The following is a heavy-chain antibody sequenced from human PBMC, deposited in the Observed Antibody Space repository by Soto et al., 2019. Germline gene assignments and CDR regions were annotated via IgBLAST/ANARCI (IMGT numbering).Heavy chain of an antibody. D-gene: IGHD3-10*01. V-gene: IGHV1-18*01. CDR2: ISAYNGNT. CDR3: ARGFYYGSGSYDSWFDP. CDR1: GYTFTSYG. J-gene: IGHJ5*02. Sequence: ASVKVSCKASGYTFTSYGISWVRQAPGQGLEWMGWISAYNGNTNYAQKLQGRVTMTTDTSTSTAYMELRSLRSDDTAVYYCARGFYYGSGSYDSWFDPWGQGTLVTVSS.